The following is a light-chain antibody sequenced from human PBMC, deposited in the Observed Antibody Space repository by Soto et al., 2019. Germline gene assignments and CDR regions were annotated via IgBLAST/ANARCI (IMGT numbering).Light chain of an antibody. V-gene: IGKV3-20*01. J-gene: IGKJ1*01. CDR2: GAS. CDR1: QSVSSD. CDR3: QQYGSSPQT. Sequence: VMTESPAPLSVSPGKRATLSCRASQSVSSDLAWYQQKPGQAPRLLIYGASSRPTGIPDRFSGSGSGTDFILTISSLEPEDFAVYYCQQYGSSPQTFGQGTKVDIK.